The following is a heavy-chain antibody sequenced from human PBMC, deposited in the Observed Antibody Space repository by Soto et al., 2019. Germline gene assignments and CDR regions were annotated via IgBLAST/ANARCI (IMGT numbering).Heavy chain of an antibody. CDR3: ARGGRYCISPSCYLYYYYGMDV. V-gene: IGHV1-8*01. Sequence: QVQLVQSGAEVKKPGASVKVSCKASGYTFTSYDINWVRQATGQGLEWMGWMNPNSGKTGYAQKFQGRVNMTRNTSIRTAYIQLSSLRSEDTAVYYCARGGRYCISPSCYLYYYYGMDVWGHGNKVTVSS. D-gene: IGHD2-2*01. CDR1: GYTFTSYD. CDR2: MNPNSGKT. J-gene: IGHJ6*01.